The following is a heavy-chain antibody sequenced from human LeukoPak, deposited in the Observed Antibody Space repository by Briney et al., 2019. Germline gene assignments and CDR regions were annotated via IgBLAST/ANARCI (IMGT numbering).Heavy chain of an antibody. CDR2: IIPIFGTA. V-gene: IGHV1-69*05. D-gene: IGHD4-23*01. Sequence: VKVSCKASGGTFSSYAISWVRQAPGQGLEWMGRIIPIFGTANYAQKFQGRVTITTDESTSTAYMELSSLRSEDTAVYYCARDKVVTPNHYYYMDVWGKGTTVTVSS. CDR3: ARDKVVTPNHYYYMDV. CDR1: GGTFSSYA. J-gene: IGHJ6*03.